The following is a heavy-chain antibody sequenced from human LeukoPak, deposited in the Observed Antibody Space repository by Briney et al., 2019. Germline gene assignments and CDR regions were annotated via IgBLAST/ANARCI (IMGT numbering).Heavy chain of an antibody. J-gene: IGHJ4*02. V-gene: IGHV3-23*01. CDR2: ISGSDGST. D-gene: IGHD5/OR15-5a*01. CDR3: AKGASPSVYDMLDY. Sequence: GGSLRLSCAASGITFSTYAMTWVRQAPGKGLEWVSAISGSDGSTYYADSVKGRFTISRDNSKNTLYLQMNSLRADDTAVYYCAKGASPSVYDMLDYWGQGTLVTVSS. CDR1: GITFSTYA.